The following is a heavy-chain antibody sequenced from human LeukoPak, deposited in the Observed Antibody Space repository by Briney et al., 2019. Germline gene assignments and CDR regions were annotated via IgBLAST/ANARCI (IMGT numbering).Heavy chain of an antibody. Sequence: GGSLRLSCAASGFTFSSYAMSWVRQAPGKGLEWVSAISGSGGSTYYAESMKGRFTISRDNSKNTLYLQMNSLRAEDTAVYYCAKDIGSFPYYFDYWGQGTLVTVSS. CDR3: AKDIGSFPYYFDY. D-gene: IGHD6-13*01. V-gene: IGHV3-23*01. J-gene: IGHJ4*02. CDR1: GFTFSSYA. CDR2: ISGSGGST.